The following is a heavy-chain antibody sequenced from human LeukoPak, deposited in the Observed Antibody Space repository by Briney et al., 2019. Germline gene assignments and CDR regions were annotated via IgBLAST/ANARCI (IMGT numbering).Heavy chain of an antibody. CDR2: ISSSRSYI. V-gene: IGHV3-21*03. CDR3: ARVAVAGNNWFDP. Sequence: PGGSLRLSCAASGFTFSSYSMNWVRQAPGKGREWVPSISSSRSYIYYADSVKGRFTISRDNAKNSLYLQMNSMRAENTAVYYCARVAVAGNNWFDPWGQGTLVTVSS. D-gene: IGHD6-19*01. J-gene: IGHJ5*02. CDR1: GFTFSSYS.